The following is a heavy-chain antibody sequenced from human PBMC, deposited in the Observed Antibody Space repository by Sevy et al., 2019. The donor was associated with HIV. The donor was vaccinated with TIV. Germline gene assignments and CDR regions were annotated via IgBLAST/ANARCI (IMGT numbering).Heavy chain of an antibody. J-gene: IGHJ3*02. CDR3: ARDGQTYYYDSSGSDSHTPFDI. V-gene: IGHV4-30-4*01. CDR2: IYYSGST. D-gene: IGHD3-22*01. CDR1: GGSISSGDYY. Sequence: SETLSLTCTVSGGSISSGDYYWSWIRQPPGKGLEWIGYIYYSGSTYYHPSLKSRVTISVDTSKNQFSLKLSSVTAADTAVYYCARDGQTYYYDSSGSDSHTPFDIWGQGTMVTVSS.